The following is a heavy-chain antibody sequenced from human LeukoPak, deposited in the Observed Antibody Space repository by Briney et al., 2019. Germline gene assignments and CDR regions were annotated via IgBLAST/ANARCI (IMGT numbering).Heavy chain of an antibody. J-gene: IGHJ6*04. CDR2: ISGSGGST. V-gene: IGHV3-23*01. CDR3: AKDWSQVGSFMDV. CDR1: GFTFSSYA. D-gene: IGHD3-3*01. Sequence: GGSLRLSCAASGFTFSSYAMSWVRQAPGQGLEWVSAISGSGGSTYYADSVKGRFTISRDNSKNTLYLQMNSLRAEDTAVYYCAKDWSQVGSFMDVWGKGTTVTVSS.